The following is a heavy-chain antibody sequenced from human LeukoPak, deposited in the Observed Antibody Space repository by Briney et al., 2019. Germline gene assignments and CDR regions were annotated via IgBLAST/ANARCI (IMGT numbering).Heavy chain of an antibody. CDR2: IYYSGGT. D-gene: IGHD3-22*01. J-gene: IGHJ3*02. Sequence: SQTLSLTCTVSGGSISSGGYYWSWIRQHPGKGLEWIGYIYYSGGTYYNPSLKSRVTISVDTSKNQFSLKLSSVTAADTAVYYCARETHYYDSSGYYYRRSDAFDIWGQGTMVTVSS. CDR1: GGSISSGGYY. V-gene: IGHV4-31*03. CDR3: ARETHYYDSSGYYYRRSDAFDI.